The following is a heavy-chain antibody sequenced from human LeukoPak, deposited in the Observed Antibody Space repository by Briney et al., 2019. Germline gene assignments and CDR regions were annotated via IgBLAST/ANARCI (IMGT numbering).Heavy chain of an antibody. V-gene: IGHV4-59*01. D-gene: IGHD6-13*01. CDR2: IYYSGST. CDR1: GGSISSYY. CDR3: ARGYSSSWSDY. J-gene: IGHJ4*02. Sequence: SETLSLTCTVSGGSISSYYWSWIRQPPGKGLEWTGYIYYSGSTNYNPSLKSRVTISVDTSKNQFSLKLSSVTAADTAVYYCARGYSSSWSDYWGQGTLVTVSS.